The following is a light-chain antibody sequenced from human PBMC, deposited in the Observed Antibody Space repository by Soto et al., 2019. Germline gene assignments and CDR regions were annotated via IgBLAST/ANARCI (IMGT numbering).Light chain of an antibody. Sequence: EVVLTQSPCTLSLSPGERATLSCRASQALQRSFLAWYQHKPGQSPRLLISGVSSRAAGVPDRFNGSGSGTDFTLTISRLEPQDSAVYFCQQYDRSPRTFGQGTKVDNK. CDR3: QQYDRSPRT. CDR1: QALQRSF. J-gene: IGKJ1*01. CDR2: GVS. V-gene: IGKV3-20*01.